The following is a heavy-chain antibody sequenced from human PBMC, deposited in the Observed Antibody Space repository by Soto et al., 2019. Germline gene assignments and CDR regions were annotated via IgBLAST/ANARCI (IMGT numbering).Heavy chain of an antibody. D-gene: IGHD6-13*01. Sequence: AGGSLRLSCAASGFTFSSYWMSWVRQAPGKGLEWVANIKQDGGEKYYVDSAKGRFTISRDNAKNSLYLQMNSLRAEDTAVYYCARVGSSWYNWFDPWGQGTLVTVSS. CDR2: IKQDGGEK. V-gene: IGHV3-7*03. CDR3: ARVGSSWYNWFDP. CDR1: GFTFSSYW. J-gene: IGHJ5*02.